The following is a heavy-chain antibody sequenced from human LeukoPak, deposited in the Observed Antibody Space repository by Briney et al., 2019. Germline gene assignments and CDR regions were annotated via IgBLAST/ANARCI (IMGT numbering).Heavy chain of an antibody. CDR2: ISYDGSNK. CDR1: GFTFSSYG. J-gene: IGHJ4*02. V-gene: IGHV3-30*18. D-gene: IGHD1-26*01. Sequence: PGRSLRLSCAASGFTFSSYGMHWVRQAPGKGLEWVAVISYDGSNKYYADSVTGRFTISRDNSKNTLYLQMNSLRAEDTAVYYCAKRWIVGATSYFDYWGQGTLVTVSS. CDR3: AKRWIVGATSYFDY.